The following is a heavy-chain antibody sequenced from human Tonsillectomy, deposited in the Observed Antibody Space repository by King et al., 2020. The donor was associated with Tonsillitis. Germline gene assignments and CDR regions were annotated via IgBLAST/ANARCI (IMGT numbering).Heavy chain of an antibody. CDR1: GYSFTTHW. J-gene: IGHJ3*02. CDR3: ARALSPRDNAFLI. Sequence: EVQLVQSGAEVKKPGESLRISCKGSGYSFTTHWIGWVRQMPGKGLDYMGIVYPGDSDLRYNPSFQGRVTISADKSTSTAYLQWSRLQASDTGMYYCARALSPRDNAFLIWGQGTMIIVSS. D-gene: IGHD5-24*01. V-gene: IGHV5-51*01. CDR2: VYPGDSDL.